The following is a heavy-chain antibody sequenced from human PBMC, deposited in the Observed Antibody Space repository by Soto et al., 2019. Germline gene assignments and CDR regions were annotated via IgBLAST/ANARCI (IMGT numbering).Heavy chain of an antibody. CDR2: ISYDGSNK. D-gene: IGHD2-21*02. CDR1: GFTFSSYA. Sequence: GGSLRLSCAASGFTFSSYAMHWVRQAPGKGLEWVAVISYDGSNKYYADSVKGRFTISRDNSKNTLYLQMNSLRAEDTAVYYCARVDIVVVTATPLFDYWGQGTLVTVSS. V-gene: IGHV3-30-3*01. CDR3: ARVDIVVVTATPLFDY. J-gene: IGHJ4*02.